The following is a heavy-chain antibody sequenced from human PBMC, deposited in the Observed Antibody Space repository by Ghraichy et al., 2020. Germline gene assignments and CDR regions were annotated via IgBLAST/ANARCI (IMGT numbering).Heavy chain of an antibody. CDR3: ARLRKLSNNYRHWYFDL. D-gene: IGHD2/OR15-2a*01. V-gene: IGHV4-39*01. CDR1: GGSISSSSYY. J-gene: IGHJ2*01. Sequence: SETLSLTCTVSGGSISSSSYYWGWVRQPPGKGLEWIGSVYYSGSTYYNPSLKSRVTISVDTSKNQFSLKLSSVTAADTAVYYCARLRKLSNNYRHWYFDLWGRGTLVTVSS. CDR2: VYYSGST.